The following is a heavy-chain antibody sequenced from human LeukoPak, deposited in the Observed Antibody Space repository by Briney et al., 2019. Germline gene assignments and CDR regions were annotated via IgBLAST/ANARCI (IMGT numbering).Heavy chain of an antibody. J-gene: IGHJ1*01. D-gene: IGHD3-3*01. V-gene: IGHV4-61*02. CDR3: AREEWTRNFQH. CDR2: IYTSGST. Sequence: PSETLSLTCTVSGGSTNSGDYYWSWIRQPAGKGLEWIGRIYTSGSTNYNPSLKSRVTISVDTSKNQFSLKLSSVTAADTAVYYCAREEWTRNFQHWGQGTLVTVSS. CDR1: GGSTNSGDYY.